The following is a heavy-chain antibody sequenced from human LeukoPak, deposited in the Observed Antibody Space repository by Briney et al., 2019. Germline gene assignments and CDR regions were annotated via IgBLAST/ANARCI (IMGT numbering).Heavy chain of an antibody. D-gene: IGHD3-16*01. CDR3: ARHRSYVSWFDP. Sequence: GESLKISCKGPGYSFTSYWISWVRQMPGKGLEWMGRIDPSDSYTNYSPSFQGHVTISADKSISTAYLQWSSLKASDTAMYYCARHRSYVSWFDPWGQGTLVTVSS. V-gene: IGHV5-10-1*01. J-gene: IGHJ5*02. CDR2: IDPSDSYT. CDR1: GYSFTSYW.